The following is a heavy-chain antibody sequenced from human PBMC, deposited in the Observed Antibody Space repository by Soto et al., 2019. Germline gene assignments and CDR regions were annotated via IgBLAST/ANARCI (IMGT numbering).Heavy chain of an antibody. CDR2: IYYSGST. J-gene: IGHJ6*02. CDR1: GGSISSFY. CDR3: ARTVPAASIYYYYGMDV. D-gene: IGHD2-2*01. Sequence: TSQTLSLTCTVSGGSISSFYWSWIRQPPGKGLEWIGYIYYSGSTNYNPSLKSRVTISVDTSKNQFSLKLSSVTAADTAVYYCARTVPAASIYYYYGMDVWGQGTTVTVSS. V-gene: IGHV4-59*12.